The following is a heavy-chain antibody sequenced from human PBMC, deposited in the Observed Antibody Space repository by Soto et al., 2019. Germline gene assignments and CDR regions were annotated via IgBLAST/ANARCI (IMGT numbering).Heavy chain of an antibody. CDR3: AKDPLYGDLWYFDY. CDR2: ISDSGGST. Sequence: EVQLLESGGGLVQPGGSLRLSCAASGFTFSSYAMSWVRQAPGKGLEWVSTISDSGGSTYYADSVKGRFTISRDNSKNTLYLQMNSLRAEDTAVYYCAKDPLYGDLWYFDYWGQGTLVTVSS. CDR1: GFTFSSYA. V-gene: IGHV3-23*01. D-gene: IGHD4-17*01. J-gene: IGHJ4*02.